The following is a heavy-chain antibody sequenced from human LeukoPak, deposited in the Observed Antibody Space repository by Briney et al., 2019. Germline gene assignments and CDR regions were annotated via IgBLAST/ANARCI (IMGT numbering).Heavy chain of an antibody. CDR3: AIEFDMGITPGDDFDF. J-gene: IGHJ4*02. D-gene: IGHD3-16*01. Sequence: GGSLRLSCAASGFSFGKYWMHWVRQTPGEGLVLVSRIKVDGTYTSYADSVKGRFTISRDNARNTVFLQLNSLRAEDTAVYHCAIEFDMGITPGDDFDFWGQGTLVTVSS. V-gene: IGHV3-74*01. CDR1: GFSFGKYW. CDR2: IKVDGTYT.